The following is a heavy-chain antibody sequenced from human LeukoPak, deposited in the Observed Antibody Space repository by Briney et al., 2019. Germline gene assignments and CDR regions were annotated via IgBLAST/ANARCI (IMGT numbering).Heavy chain of an antibody. Sequence: SETLSLTCTVSGGSISSSSYYWGWIRQPPGKGLEWIGSIYYSGSTYYNPSLKSRVTISVDTSKNQFSLKLSSVTAADTAVYYCARRAWGYYYDSSGYYQARRSPYYFDYWGQGTLVTVSS. CDR2: IYYSGST. D-gene: IGHD3-22*01. J-gene: IGHJ4*02. CDR3: ARRAWGYYYDSSGYYQARRSPYYFDY. CDR1: GGSISSSSYY. V-gene: IGHV4-39*01.